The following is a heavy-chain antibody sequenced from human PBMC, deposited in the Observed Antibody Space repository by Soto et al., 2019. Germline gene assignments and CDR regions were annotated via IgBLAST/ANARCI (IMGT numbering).Heavy chain of an antibody. J-gene: IGHJ6*02. V-gene: IGHV4-39*07. Sequence: SETLSLTCTVSGGSISSSSYYWGWIRQPPGKGLEWIGSIYYSGSTYYNPSLKSRVTISVDKSKNQFSLKLNSVIAADTAVYYCARVSGSYYYGMDVWGQGTTVTVS. D-gene: IGHD1-26*01. CDR1: GGSISSSSYY. CDR3: ARVSGSYYYGMDV. CDR2: IYYSGST.